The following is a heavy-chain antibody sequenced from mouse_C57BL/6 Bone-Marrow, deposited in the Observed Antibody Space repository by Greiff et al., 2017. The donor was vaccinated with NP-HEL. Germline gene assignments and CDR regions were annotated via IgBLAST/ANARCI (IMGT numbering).Heavy chain of an antibody. CDR1: GFNIKDDY. J-gene: IGHJ2*01. CDR3: TSWERGFDY. V-gene: IGHV14-4*01. D-gene: IGHD4-1*01. CDR2: IDPENGDT. Sequence: DVKLVESGAELVRPGASVKLSCTASGFNIKDDYMHWVKQRPEQGLEWIGWIDPENGDTEYASKFQGKATITADTSSNTAYLQLSSLTSEDTAVYYCTSWERGFDYWGQGTTLTVSS.